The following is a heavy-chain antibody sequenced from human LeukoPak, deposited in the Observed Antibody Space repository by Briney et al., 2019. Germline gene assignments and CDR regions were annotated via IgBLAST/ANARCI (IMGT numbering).Heavy chain of an antibody. Sequence: GESLKISCKGSGYTFTDYWIGWVRQMPGQGLEWLAVIFPDDSDSSIRYSPSFQGHVTMSADKSISTAYLQWSSLKASDTAIYYCARRALNYDAFDIWGQGTMVTVSS. D-gene: IGHD1-7*01. V-gene: IGHV5-51*01. J-gene: IGHJ3*02. CDR3: ARRALNYDAFDI. CDR1: GYTFTDYW. CDR2: IFPDDSDSSI.